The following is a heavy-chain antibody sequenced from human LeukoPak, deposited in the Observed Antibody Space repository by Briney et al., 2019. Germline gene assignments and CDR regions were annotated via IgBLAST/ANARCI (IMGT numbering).Heavy chain of an antibody. CDR1: GFTFSSYS. J-gene: IGHJ4*02. V-gene: IGHV3-21*04. CDR2: ISSSSSYI. D-gene: IGHD6-19*01. CDR3: AKEGRVAVSGLYLDH. Sequence: GGSLRLSCAASGFTFSSYSMNWVRQAPGKGLEWVSSISSSSSYIYYADSVKGRFTTSRDNSKNMLFLQMNSLRAEDTAVYYCAKEGRVAVSGLYLDHWGQGTLVTVSS.